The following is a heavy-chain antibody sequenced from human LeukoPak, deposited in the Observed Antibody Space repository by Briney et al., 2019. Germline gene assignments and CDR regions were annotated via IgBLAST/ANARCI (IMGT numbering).Heavy chain of an antibody. D-gene: IGHD3-22*01. CDR3: AALQSSGYDYSDY. CDR1: GYSITSGYY. Sequence: SETLSLTCTVSGYSITSGYYWDWIRQPPGKGLEWIGEINHSGSTNYNPSLKSRVTISLDTSKNQFSLKLSSVTAADTAVYYCAALQSSGYDYSDYWGQGILVTVSS. J-gene: IGHJ4*02. V-gene: IGHV4-38-2*02. CDR2: INHSGST.